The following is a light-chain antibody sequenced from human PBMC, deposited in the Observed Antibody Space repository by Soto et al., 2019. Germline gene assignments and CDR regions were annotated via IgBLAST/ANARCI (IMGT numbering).Light chain of an antibody. V-gene: IGLV2-14*03. CDR2: DVS. Sequence: QSALTQPASVSGSPGQSITISCTGTSSDVGAYNYVSWYQQHPGKVPKLMIYDVSDRPSGVSNRFSGSKSGNTDSLTISGLKAEDEADYYCSSFTRSNSYVFGTGTKLTVL. CDR3: SSFTRSNSYV. CDR1: SSDVGAYNY. J-gene: IGLJ1*01.